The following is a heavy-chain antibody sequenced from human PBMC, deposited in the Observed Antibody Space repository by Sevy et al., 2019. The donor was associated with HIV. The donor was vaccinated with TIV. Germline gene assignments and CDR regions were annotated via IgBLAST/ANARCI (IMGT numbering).Heavy chain of an antibody. D-gene: IGHD1-26*01. CDR2: IIPIFGTA. V-gene: IGHV1-69*13. CDR3: ARRSDSGSSSTSLSYFDY. CDR1: GGTFSSYA. J-gene: IGHJ4*02. Sequence: ASVKVSCKASGGTFSSYAISWVRQAPGQGLEWMGGIIPIFGTANYVQKFQGRVTITADESTNTAYMELSSLRSEDTAVYYCARRSDSGSSSTSLSYFDYWGQGTLVTVSS.